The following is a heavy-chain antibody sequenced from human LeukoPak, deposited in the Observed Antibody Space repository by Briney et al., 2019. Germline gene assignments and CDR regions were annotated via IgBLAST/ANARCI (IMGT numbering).Heavy chain of an antibody. Sequence: SETLSLTCAVYGGSFSGYYWSWIRQPPGEGLEWIGEINHSGSTNYNPSLKSRVTISVDTSKNQFSLKLSSVTAADTAVYYCARATKLLRYFDWSRHYFDYWGQGTLVTVSS. CDR3: ARATKLLRYFDWSRHYFDY. D-gene: IGHD3-9*01. J-gene: IGHJ4*02. CDR2: INHSGST. CDR1: GGSFSGYY. V-gene: IGHV4-34*01.